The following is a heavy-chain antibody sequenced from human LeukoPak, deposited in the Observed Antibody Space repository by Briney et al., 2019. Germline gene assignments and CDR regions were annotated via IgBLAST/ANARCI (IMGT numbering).Heavy chain of an antibody. V-gene: IGHV3-74*01. CDR2: INSDGSST. Sequence: GGSLRLSCAGSGFSFSSYWMHWVRQAPGKGLVWVSHINSDGSSTHYADSVKGRFTISGDNAKNTLYLQMNSLRAEDTAVYYCTRVYGSGTYTFDYWGQGTLVTVSS. J-gene: IGHJ4*02. CDR1: GFSFSSYW. D-gene: IGHD3-10*01. CDR3: TRVYGSGTYTFDY.